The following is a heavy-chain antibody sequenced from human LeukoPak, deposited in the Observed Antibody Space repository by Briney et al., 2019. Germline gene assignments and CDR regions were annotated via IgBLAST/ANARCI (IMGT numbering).Heavy chain of an antibody. J-gene: IGHJ4*02. D-gene: IGHD4-17*01. CDR3: ATIEAVRFHY. CDR2: LKQDGSEI. Sequence: PGGSLRLSCAASDFTFSNYWMSWVRQAPGKGLEWVGNLKQDGSEIYYLDSVEGRFTISRDNAKKSLYLQMNSLRAEDTAVYYCATIEAVRFHYWGQGTLVTVSS. CDR1: DFTFSNYW. V-gene: IGHV3-7*01.